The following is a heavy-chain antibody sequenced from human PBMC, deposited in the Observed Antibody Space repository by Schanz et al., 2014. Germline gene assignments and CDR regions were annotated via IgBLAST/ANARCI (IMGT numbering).Heavy chain of an antibody. CDR1: GGSIRSGTYY. CDR3: ARDTTWRLDL. CDR2: VFPNGIT. Sequence: QVQLQESGPGLVKPSQTLSLTCTVSGGSIRSGTYYWSWIRQPAGKALEWVGRVFPNGITNYNPSLKSRVTIARDASKSLFSLALTSLTAADTAVYYCARDTTWRLDLWGRGTLVTVSS. J-gene: IGHJ2*01. V-gene: IGHV4-61*02. D-gene: IGHD1-1*01.